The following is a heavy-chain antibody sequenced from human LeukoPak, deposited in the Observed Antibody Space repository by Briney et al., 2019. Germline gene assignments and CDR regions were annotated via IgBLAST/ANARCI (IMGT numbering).Heavy chain of an antibody. CDR2: ISGSGGTT. CDR1: GFTFSSYA. CDR3: AKDRSSTLWYFDY. V-gene: IGHV3-23*01. J-gene: IGHJ4*02. D-gene: IGHD2-2*01. Sequence: QSGGSLRLSCAASGFTFSSYAMNWVRQAPGKGLEWVSAISGSGGTTYYADSVQGRFTISRDNSKNTLSLQMNSLRAEDTAIYYCAKDRSSTLWYFDYWGQGAQVTVSS.